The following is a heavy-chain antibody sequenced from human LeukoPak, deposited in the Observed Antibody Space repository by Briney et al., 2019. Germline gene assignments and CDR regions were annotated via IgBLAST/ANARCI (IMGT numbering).Heavy chain of an antibody. D-gene: IGHD3-22*01. Sequence: PGGSLRLSCAASGFTFSSYSMNWVRQAPGKGLEWIGEINHSGSTNYNPSLKSRVTISVDTSKNQFSLKLSSVTAADTAVYYCARGRGYYDSRGFDYWGQGTLVTVSS. V-gene: IGHV4-34*01. CDR3: ARGRGYYDSRGFDY. CDR2: INHSGST. J-gene: IGHJ4*02. CDR1: GFTFSSYS.